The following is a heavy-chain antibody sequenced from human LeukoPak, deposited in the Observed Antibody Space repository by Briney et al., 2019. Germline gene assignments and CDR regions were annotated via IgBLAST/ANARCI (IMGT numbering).Heavy chain of an antibody. J-gene: IGHJ4*02. CDR1: GFTFSSYA. Sequence: PGGSLRLSCAASGFTFSSYAMSGVRQAPGRGLEWVSAISGSGGSTYYADSVKGRFTISRDNSKNTLYLQMNSLRPEDTAVYYCAKREAGVGVTVAPGDYRGQGTLVTVSS. V-gene: IGHV3-23*01. D-gene: IGHD3-16*02. CDR3: AKREAGVGVTVAPGDY. CDR2: ISGSGGST.